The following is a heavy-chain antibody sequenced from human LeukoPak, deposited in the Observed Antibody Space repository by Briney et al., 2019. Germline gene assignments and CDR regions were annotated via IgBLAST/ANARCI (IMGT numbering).Heavy chain of an antibody. CDR2: IWYDGSNK. D-gene: IGHD3-10*01. CDR1: GFTFSSHG. Sequence: GRSLRLSCAASGFTFSSHGMHWVRQAPGKGLEGVALIWYDGSNKYNADSVKGRFTISIYNSKNTLYLQMNRMRDEDTAVYYCARDQSKGSGSYYGMDFWGQGSMVTVSS. J-gene: IGHJ4*02. CDR3: ARDQSKGSGSYYGMDF. V-gene: IGHV3-33*01.